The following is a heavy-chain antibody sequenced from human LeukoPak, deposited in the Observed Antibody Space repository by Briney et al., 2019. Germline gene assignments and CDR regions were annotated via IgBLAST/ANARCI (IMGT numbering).Heavy chain of an antibody. D-gene: IGHD5-18*01. CDR2: IKQDGREK. J-gene: IGHJ4*02. CDR1: GFTFSSYW. Sequence: GGSLRLSCAASGFTFSSYWMSWVRQAPGKGLEWVANIKQDGREKYYVDSVKGRFTISRDNAKNSLHLQMNSLRAEDTAVYYCARDRWGYSYGGDWGQGTLVTVSS. CDR3: ARDRWGYSYGGD. V-gene: IGHV3-7*01.